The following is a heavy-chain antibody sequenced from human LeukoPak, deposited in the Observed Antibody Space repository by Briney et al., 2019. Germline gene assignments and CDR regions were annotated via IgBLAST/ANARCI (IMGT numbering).Heavy chain of an antibody. Sequence: ASVKVSCKASGYTFTGYYMHWVRQAPGQGLEWMGWINPNSGGTNYAQKFQGRVTITRDTSISTTYMELRRLRSDDTAVYYCAKKVVPTTRGSNWFDPWGQGTLVTVSS. CDR1: GYTFTGYY. CDR2: INPNSGGT. D-gene: IGHD2-15*01. V-gene: IGHV1-2*02. J-gene: IGHJ5*02. CDR3: AKKVVPTTRGSNWFDP.